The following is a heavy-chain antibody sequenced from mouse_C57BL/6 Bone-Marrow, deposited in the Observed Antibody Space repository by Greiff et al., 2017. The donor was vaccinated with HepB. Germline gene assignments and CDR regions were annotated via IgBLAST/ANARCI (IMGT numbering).Heavy chain of an antibody. J-gene: IGHJ4*01. Sequence: VQLKESGPELVKPGASVKISCKASGYSFTGYYMHWVKQSSEKSLEWIGEINPSTGGTSYNQKFKGKATLTVDKSSSTAYMQLKSLTSEDSAVYYCVALAAYAMDYWGQGTSVTVSS. CDR2: INPSTGGT. CDR1: GYSFTGYY. D-gene: IGHD3-1*01. CDR3: VALAAYAMDY. V-gene: IGHV1-43*01.